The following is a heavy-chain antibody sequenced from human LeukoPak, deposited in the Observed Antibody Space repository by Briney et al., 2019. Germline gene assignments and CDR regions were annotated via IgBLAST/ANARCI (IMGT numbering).Heavy chain of an antibody. CDR1: GFTFSSYA. Sequence: GRSLRLSCAASGFTFSSYAMHWVRQAPGKGLEWVAVISYDGSNKYYADSVKGRFTISRDNSKNTLYLQMNSLRAEDTAVYYCATDLGSHLTGYKHYYYYGMDVWGKGTTVTVSS. V-gene: IGHV3-30*04. CDR3: ATDLGSHLTGYKHYYYYGMDV. J-gene: IGHJ6*04. CDR2: ISYDGSNK. D-gene: IGHD3-9*01.